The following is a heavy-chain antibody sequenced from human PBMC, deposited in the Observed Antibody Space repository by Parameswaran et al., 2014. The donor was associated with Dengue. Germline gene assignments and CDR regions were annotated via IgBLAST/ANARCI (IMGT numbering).Heavy chain of an antibody. V-gene: IGHV4-34*01. J-gene: IGHJ3*02. CDR2: IYHSGST. Sequence: WIRQPPGKGLEWIGEIYHSGSTNYNPSLKSRVTISLDTSKNQFSLRLSSVTAADTAVFYCARVIAVAGANAFDIWGQGTMVTVSS. CDR3: ARVIAVAGANAFDI. D-gene: IGHD6-19*01.